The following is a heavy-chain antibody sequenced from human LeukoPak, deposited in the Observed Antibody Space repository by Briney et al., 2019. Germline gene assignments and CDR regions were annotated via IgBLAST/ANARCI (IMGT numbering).Heavy chain of an antibody. D-gene: IGHD3-10*01. V-gene: IGHV1-18*01. CDR2: ISAYNGNT. Sequence: GASVKVSCKASGYTFTSYGISWVRQAPGQGLEWMGWISAYNGNTNYAQKLQGRVTMTTDTSTSTAYMELRSLRSDDTAVYYCARDMGLLWFGELFNDEPHYMDVWGEGTTVTISS. J-gene: IGHJ6*03. CDR3: ARDMGLLWFGELFNDEPHYMDV. CDR1: GYTFTSYG.